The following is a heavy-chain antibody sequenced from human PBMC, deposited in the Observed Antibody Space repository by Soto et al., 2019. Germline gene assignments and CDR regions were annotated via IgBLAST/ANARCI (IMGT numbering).Heavy chain of an antibody. Sequence: QVQLVESGGGVVQPGRSLRLSCAASGFTFSSYGMHWVRQAPGKGLEWVAVIWYDGSNKYYADSVKGRFTISRDNSKNTLYLQMNSLRAEDTAVYYCARWTTVTSLYYFDYWGQGTLVTVSS. CDR1: GFTFSSYG. J-gene: IGHJ4*02. CDR2: IWYDGSNK. D-gene: IGHD4-17*01. V-gene: IGHV3-33*01. CDR3: ARWTTVTSLYYFDY.